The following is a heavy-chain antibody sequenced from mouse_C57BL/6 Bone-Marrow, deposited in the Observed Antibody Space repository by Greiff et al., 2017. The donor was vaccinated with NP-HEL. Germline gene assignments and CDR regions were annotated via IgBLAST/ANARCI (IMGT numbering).Heavy chain of an antibody. J-gene: IGHJ3*01. CDR1: GYTFTSYW. CDR3: ARWDAWFAY. Sequence: QVQLQRPGAELVKPGASVKLSCKASGYTFTSYWMQWVKQRPGQGLEWIGEIDPSDSYTNYNQKFKGKATLTVDTSSSTAYMQLSSLTSEDSAVYYCARWDAWFAYWGQGTLVTVSA. V-gene: IGHV1-50*01. D-gene: IGHD4-1*01. CDR2: IDPSDSYT.